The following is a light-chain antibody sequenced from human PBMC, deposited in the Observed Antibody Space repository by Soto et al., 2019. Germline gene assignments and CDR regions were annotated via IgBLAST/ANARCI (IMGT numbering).Light chain of an antibody. Sequence: DIQMTQSPSSLSASVGDRVTITCRASQSISGYLNWYQQKPGRAPNLLIYTAFSLQSGVPSRFSGSASGTDFTLTINSLQSEDFAIYYCQRYNNWPLTFGGGTKVESK. J-gene: IGKJ4*01. CDR2: TAF. CDR1: QSISGY. V-gene: IGKV1-39*01. CDR3: QRYNNWPLT.